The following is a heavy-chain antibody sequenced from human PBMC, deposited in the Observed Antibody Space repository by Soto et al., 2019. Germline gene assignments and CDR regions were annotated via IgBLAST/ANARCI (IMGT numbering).Heavy chain of an antibody. CDR2: ISETGGNT. CDR1: GFTFSTYA. J-gene: IGHJ4*02. Sequence: EVHLLESGGNLIQPGGSLRLSCAASGFTFSTYAMNWVRQAPGKGLEWVASISETGGNTYYADSVKGRFTISRDNSKNTLYLQMRSLRAEDTAVYYCAKAAHIYVFDYWGQGTLVTVSS. D-gene: IGHD2-21*01. V-gene: IGHV3-23*01. CDR3: AKAAHIYVFDY.